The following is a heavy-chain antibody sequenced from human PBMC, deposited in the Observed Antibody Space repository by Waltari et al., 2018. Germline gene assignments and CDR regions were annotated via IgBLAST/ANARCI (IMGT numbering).Heavy chain of an antibody. CDR1: GFTFSRYA. J-gene: IGHJ4*02. Sequence: EVQLVESGGGLVQPGGSLRLSCAASGFTFSRYAISWVRQAPGKGWEWVSVISGSGYSTYYADSVKGRFTISRDNSKNTLYLQMNSLRAEDTAVYYCAKDFDIAAARGHFDYWGQGTLVTVSS. CDR2: ISGSGYST. CDR3: AKDFDIAAARGHFDY. D-gene: IGHD6-13*01. V-gene: IGHV3-23*04.